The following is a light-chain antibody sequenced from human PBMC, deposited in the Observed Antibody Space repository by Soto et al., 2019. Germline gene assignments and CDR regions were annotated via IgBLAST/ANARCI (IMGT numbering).Light chain of an antibody. J-gene: IGLJ3*02. CDR2: RNN. CDR1: SSNIGSNY. V-gene: IGLV1-47*01. CDR3: AAWDDSLSGPV. Sequence: QPVLTQPPSASGTPGQRVTISCSGSSSNIGSNYVYWYQQLPGTAPKLLIYRNNQRPSGVPDRFSGSKSGTSASLAISGLRSEDEADYYCAAWDDSLSGPVFGGGTKPTVL.